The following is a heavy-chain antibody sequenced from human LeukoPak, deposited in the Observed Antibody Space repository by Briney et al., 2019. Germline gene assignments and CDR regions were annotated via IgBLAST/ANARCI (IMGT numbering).Heavy chain of an antibody. D-gene: IGHD3-3*01. CDR3: ARAWSGHPIYYYYMDV. CDR2: INHSGST. V-gene: IGHV4-34*01. J-gene: IGHJ6*03. Sequence: PSETLSLTCAVYGGSFSGYYWSWIRQPPGKGLEWIGEINHSGSTNYNPSLKSRVTISVDTSKNQLSLKLSSVTAADTAVYYCARAWSGHPIYYYYMDVRGKGTTVTVSS. CDR1: GGSFSGYY.